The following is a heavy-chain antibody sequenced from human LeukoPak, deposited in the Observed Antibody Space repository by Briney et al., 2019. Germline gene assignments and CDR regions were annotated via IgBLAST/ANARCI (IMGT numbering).Heavy chain of an antibody. D-gene: IGHD2-2*01. Sequence: PSETLSLTCSVSRGSISSGDYYWGWIRQPPGRGLEWIAIIHYSETAYYNPSLKSRVTISVDTSKNDFSLKLSSVTAADTAVYYCARGPTYQPIDYWGQGTLVTVSS. CDR1: RGSISSGDYY. J-gene: IGHJ4*02. V-gene: IGHV4-39*02. CDR3: ARGPTYQPIDY. CDR2: IHYSETA.